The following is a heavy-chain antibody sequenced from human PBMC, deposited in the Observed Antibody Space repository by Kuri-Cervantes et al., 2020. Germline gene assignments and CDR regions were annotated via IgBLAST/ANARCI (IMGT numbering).Heavy chain of an antibody. Sequence: GESLKISCAASGFTFSNAWMSWVRQAPGKGLEWVGRIKSKTDGGTTDYAAPVKGRYTTSRDDSKNTLYLQMNSLKTEDTAVYYCTTSLEGYYFDYWGQGTLVTVSS. D-gene: IGHD1-1*01. CDR2: IKSKTDGGTT. CDR3: TTSLEGYYFDY. CDR1: GFTFSNAW. V-gene: IGHV3-15*01. J-gene: IGHJ4*02.